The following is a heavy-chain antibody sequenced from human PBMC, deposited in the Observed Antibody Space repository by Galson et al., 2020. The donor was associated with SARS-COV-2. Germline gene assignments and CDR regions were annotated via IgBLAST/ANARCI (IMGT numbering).Heavy chain of an antibody. J-gene: IGHJ4*02. Sequence: GGSLRLSCAASGFSFSNYWMSWVRQAPGKGLEWVANIKQDGSVKYYVDSVKGRFTISRDNTKNSLYLQMNNLRVDDTAVYYCARGGSDSSWYWVDWGQGTLVTVSS. CDR1: GFSFSNYW. CDR3: ARGGSDSSWYWVD. D-gene: IGHD6-13*01. CDR2: IKQDGSVK. V-gene: IGHV3-7*01.